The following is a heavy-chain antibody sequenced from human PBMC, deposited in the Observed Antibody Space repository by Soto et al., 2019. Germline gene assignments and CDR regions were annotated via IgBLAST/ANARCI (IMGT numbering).Heavy chain of an antibody. J-gene: IGHJ4*02. CDR2: INAGNGNT. CDR1: GYTFTSYA. Sequence: ASVKVSCKASGYTFTSYAMHWVRQAPGQRLEWMGWINAGNGNTKYSQKFQGRVPITRDTAASTAYMELSSLRSEDTAVYYCARVYAGVAGTDNRGQGAVVTISS. CDR3: ARVYAGVAGTDN. D-gene: IGHD6-19*01. V-gene: IGHV1-3*01.